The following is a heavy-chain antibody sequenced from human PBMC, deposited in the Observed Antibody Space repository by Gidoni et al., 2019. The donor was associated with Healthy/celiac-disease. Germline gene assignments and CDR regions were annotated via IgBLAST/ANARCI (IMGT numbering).Heavy chain of an antibody. CDR2: IYSGGST. J-gene: IGHJ6*02. D-gene: IGHD6-19*01. V-gene: IGHV3-53*01. Sequence: EVQLVESGGGLIQPGGSLRLSCPASGFTVSSNYMSWVRQAPGKGLEWVSVIYSGGSTYYADSLKGRFTISRDNSKNTLYLQMNSLRAEDTAVYYCARDYVAVAVGRYYYGMDVWGQGTTVTVSS. CDR3: ARDYVAVAVGRYYYGMDV. CDR1: GFTVSSNY.